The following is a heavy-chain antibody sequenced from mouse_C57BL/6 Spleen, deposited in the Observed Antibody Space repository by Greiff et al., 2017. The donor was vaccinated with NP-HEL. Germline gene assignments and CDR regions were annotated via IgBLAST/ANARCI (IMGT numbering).Heavy chain of an antibody. CDR3: ARGGYYEPYYFDY. J-gene: IGHJ2*01. D-gene: IGHD2-3*01. V-gene: IGHV3-6*01. CDR1: GYSITSGYY. CDR2: ISYDGSN. Sequence: EVKLVESGPGLVKPSQSLSLTCSVTGYSITSGYYWNWIRQFPGNKLEWMGYISYDGSNNYNPSLKNRISITRDTSKNQFFLKLNSVTTEDTATYYCARGGYYEPYYFDYWGQGTTLTVSS.